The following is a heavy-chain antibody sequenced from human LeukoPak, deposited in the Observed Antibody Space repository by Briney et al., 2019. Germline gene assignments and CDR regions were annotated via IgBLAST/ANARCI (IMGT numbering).Heavy chain of an antibody. Sequence: APVKVSCKASGYTFTSYDINWVRQATGQGLEWMGWMNPNSGNTGYAQKLQGRVTMTRNTSISTAYMELSSLRSEDTAVYYCARMVMEQQLVRAFDIWGQGTMVTVSS. J-gene: IGHJ3*02. CDR1: GYTFTSYD. V-gene: IGHV1-8*01. D-gene: IGHD6-13*01. CDR2: MNPNSGNT. CDR3: ARMVMEQQLVRAFDI.